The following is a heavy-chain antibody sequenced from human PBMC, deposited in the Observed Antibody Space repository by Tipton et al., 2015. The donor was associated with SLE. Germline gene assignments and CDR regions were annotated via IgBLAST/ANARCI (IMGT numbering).Heavy chain of an antibody. D-gene: IGHD3-10*01. V-gene: IGHV4-59*12. Sequence: TLSLTCSVSGGSISSYYWSWIRQPPGKGLEWVGSINYSGSAWYNPSLKSRVTTSVDTSTKHFSLRLSSVTAADTAVYYCARGGQVGSYFDLWGRGTLVTVFS. CDR2: INYSGSA. CDR1: GGSISSYY. CDR3: ARGGQVGSYFDL. J-gene: IGHJ2*01.